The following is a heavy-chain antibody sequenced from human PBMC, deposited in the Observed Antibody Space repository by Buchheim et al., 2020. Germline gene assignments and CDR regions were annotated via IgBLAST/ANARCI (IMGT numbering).Heavy chain of an antibody. CDR1: GYTFTSYY. Sequence: QVQLVQSGAEVKKPGASVKVSCKASGYTFTSYYMHWVRQAPGQGLEWMGIINPSGGSTSYAQKFQGRVTMNRDTSTSTVYMELSSLRSEDTAVYYCARGRITMVRGVISWFDPWGQGTL. CDR3: ARGRITMVRGVISWFDP. CDR2: INPSGGST. J-gene: IGHJ5*02. D-gene: IGHD3-10*01. V-gene: IGHV1-46*01.